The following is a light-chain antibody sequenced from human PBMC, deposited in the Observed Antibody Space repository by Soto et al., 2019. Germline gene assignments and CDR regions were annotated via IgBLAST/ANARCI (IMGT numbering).Light chain of an antibody. Sequence: QSALTQPPSASGSPGQSVTISCTGTASDVGGYNYVSWYQQHPGKAPKRMIYEVTNRPSGVPDRFSESKSGNTASLTVSGLQAEDEADYYCYSYAGVNSVDVFGGGTKLTVL. CDR3: YSYAGVNSVDV. CDR1: ASDVGGYNY. V-gene: IGLV2-8*01. J-gene: IGLJ3*02. CDR2: EVT.